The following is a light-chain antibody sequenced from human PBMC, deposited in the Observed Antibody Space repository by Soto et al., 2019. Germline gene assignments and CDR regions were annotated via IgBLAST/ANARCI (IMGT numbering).Light chain of an antibody. CDR3: HQYHTDWT. CDR2: RSS. CDR1: QSVDTW. J-gene: IGKJ1*01. Sequence: DIQMTQSPSTLSASVGDRVTITCRASQSVDTWLAWYQQKAGKAPKVLISRSSNLESGVPSRFSGSGFGTEFTLTISRLQPDDFATYYCHQYHTDWTFGQGTKVDIK. V-gene: IGKV1-5*03.